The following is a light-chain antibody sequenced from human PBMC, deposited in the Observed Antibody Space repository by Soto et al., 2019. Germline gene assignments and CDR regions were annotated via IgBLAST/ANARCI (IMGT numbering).Light chain of an antibody. J-gene: IGKJ1*01. CDR2: GAS. V-gene: IGKV3-20*01. CDR3: QQYNNWPPWT. CDR1: QSVSSTY. Sequence: EIVLTQSPGTLSLSPWERATLSCRASQSVSSTYVAWYQQKSGQAPRLLIYGASSRATGIPDRFSGSGSGTDFTLTISSLQSEDFAVYYCQQYNNWPPWTFGQGTKVDIK.